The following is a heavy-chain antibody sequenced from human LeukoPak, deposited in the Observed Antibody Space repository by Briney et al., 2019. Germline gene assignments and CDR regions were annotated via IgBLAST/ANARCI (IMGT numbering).Heavy chain of an antibody. CDR3: ARFDSSDGVDAFDI. J-gene: IGHJ3*02. V-gene: IGHV3-33*08. CDR2: IWYDGSNK. Sequence: GGSLRLSCAASGVTISNAYLSWARQAPGKGLEWVAVIWYDGSNKYYADSVKGRFTISRDNSKNTLYLQMNSLRAEDTAVYYCARFDSSDGVDAFDIWGQGTMVTVSS. CDR1: GVTISNAY. D-gene: IGHD6-13*01.